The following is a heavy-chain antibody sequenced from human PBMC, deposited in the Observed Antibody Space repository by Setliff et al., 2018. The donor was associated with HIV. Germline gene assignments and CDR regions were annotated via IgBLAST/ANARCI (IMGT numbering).Heavy chain of an antibody. D-gene: IGHD6-6*01. CDR2: IRIDGINK. Sequence: GGSLRLSCAASGFTFSNFGMHWVRQAPGKGLEWVAFIRIDGINKYYADSVKGRSTISRDNSKNTVYLQMNSLRPEDSAVFYCAKDLRIDTIAARPYYYYMDVWGKGTTVTVSS. CDR1: GFTFSNFG. V-gene: IGHV3-30*02. CDR3: AKDLRIDTIAARPYYYYMDV. J-gene: IGHJ6*03.